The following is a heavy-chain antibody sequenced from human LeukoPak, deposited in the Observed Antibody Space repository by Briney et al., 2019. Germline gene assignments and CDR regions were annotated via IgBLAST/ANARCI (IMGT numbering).Heavy chain of an antibody. CDR2: INPNSGGT. CDR3: AREDCSSTSCYWGVDY. D-gene: IGHD2-2*01. Sequence: ASVKVSCKASGYTFTGYYMHWVRQAPGQGLEWMGRINPNSGGTNYAQKFQGRVTMTRDTSISTAYMELGRLRSDDTAVYYCAREDCSSTSCYWGVDYWGQGTLVTVSS. V-gene: IGHV1-2*06. CDR1: GYTFTGYY. J-gene: IGHJ4*02.